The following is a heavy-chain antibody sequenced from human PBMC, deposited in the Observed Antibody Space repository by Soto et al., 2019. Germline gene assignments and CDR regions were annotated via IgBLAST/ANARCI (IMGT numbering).Heavy chain of an antibody. D-gene: IGHD3-3*01. CDR2: IIPILSKA. Sequence: SVKVSCKSSGDTFNSYAISWVRQAPGQGLEWMGGIIPILSKANYAQNFQGRVTITADKSTDTAYMELSSLRSEDTAVYYCATYDDLWSGSTPNFHYYHGMNVWGKG. CDR3: ATYDDLWSGSTPNFHYYHGMNV. V-gene: IGHV1-69*10. CDR1: GDTFNSYA. J-gene: IGHJ6*04.